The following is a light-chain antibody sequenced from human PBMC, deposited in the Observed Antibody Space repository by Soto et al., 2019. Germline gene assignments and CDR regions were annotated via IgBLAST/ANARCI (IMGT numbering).Light chain of an antibody. CDR2: END. CDR1: ISNVGSNV. Sequence: QSVVTQPPSASGTPGQRVTISCSGSISNVGSNVVNWYQQLPGTAPKLLIYENDQRPSGVPDRFSGSKSGTSASLAISGLQSGDEADYYCAAWDDSLNGPVFGGGTKVT. J-gene: IGLJ2*01. V-gene: IGLV1-44*01. CDR3: AAWDDSLNGPV.